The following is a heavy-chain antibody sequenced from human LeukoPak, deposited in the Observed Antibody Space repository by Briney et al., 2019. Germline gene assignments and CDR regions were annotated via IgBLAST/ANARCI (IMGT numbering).Heavy chain of an antibody. V-gene: IGHV4-59*01. CDR2: IYYSGST. D-gene: IGHD6-13*01. CDR3: ASTRRGAAALDY. J-gene: IGHJ4*02. CDR1: GGSISSYY. Sequence: KPSETLSLTCTVSGGSISSYYWSWIRQPPGKGLEWIGYIYYSGSTNYNPSLKSRVTISVDTSKNQFSLKLSSVTAADTPVYYCASTRRGAAALDYWGQGTLVTVSS.